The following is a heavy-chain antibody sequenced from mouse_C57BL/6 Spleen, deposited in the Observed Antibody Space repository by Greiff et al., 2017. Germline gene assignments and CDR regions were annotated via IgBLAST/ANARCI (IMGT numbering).Heavy chain of an antibody. CDR1: GYSFTGYF. D-gene: IGHD1-1*01. J-gene: IGHJ4*01. CDR3: AIDYYGSNYAMDY. Sequence: VQLKESGPELVKTGDSVKISCKASGYSFTGYFMNWVMQSHGKSLEWIGRINPYNGDTFYNQKFKGKATLTVDKSSSTAHMELRSLTSEDSAVYYCAIDYYGSNYAMDYCGQGASVTVSS. V-gene: IGHV1-20*01. CDR2: INPYNGDT.